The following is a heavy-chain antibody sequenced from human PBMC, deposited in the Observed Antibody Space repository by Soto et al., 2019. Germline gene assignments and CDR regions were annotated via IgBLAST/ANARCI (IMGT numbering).Heavy chain of an antibody. V-gene: IGHV3-30-3*01. Sequence: QVQLVESGGGVVQPGRSLRLSCAASGFTFSTYAMHWVRQAPGKGLEWVAVISYDGSNEYSADSVKGRFTISRDNSKNTLYLQMNSLRAEDTAVYYCARQARPSYDSSGYYYESDAFDIWGQGTIVTVSS. CDR1: GFTFSTYA. D-gene: IGHD3-22*01. CDR3: ARQARPSYDSSGYYYESDAFDI. J-gene: IGHJ3*02. CDR2: ISYDGSNE.